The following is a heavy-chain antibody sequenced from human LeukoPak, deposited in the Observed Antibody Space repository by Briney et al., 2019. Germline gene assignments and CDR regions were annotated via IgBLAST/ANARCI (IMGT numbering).Heavy chain of an antibody. V-gene: IGHV3-73*01. CDR3: TRLPTPLYCYYYMDV. CDR2: IRSKANSYAT. Sequence: GGSLRLSCAVSGFTFSGSAMHWVRQASGKGLEWVGRIRSKANSYATAYAASVKGRFTISRDDSKNTAYLQMNSLKTEDTAVYYCTRLPTPLYCYYYMDVWGKGTTVTVSS. J-gene: IGHJ6*03. CDR1: GFTFSGSA. D-gene: IGHD4-23*01.